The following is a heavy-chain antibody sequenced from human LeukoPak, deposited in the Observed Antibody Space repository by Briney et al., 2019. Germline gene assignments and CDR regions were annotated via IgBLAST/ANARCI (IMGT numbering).Heavy chain of an antibody. J-gene: IGHJ4*02. CDR1: GGSINNYY. Sequence: SETLSLTCTVSGGSINNYYCSWIRQPPGKGLEWIGHIYYSGSTNYNPSLKSRVTISVDTSNNQFSLKLSSVTAADTAVYYCARGSRWLPNNWGQGVLVTVSS. D-gene: IGHD5-12*01. V-gene: IGHV4-59*01. CDR3: ARGSRWLPNN. CDR2: IYYSGST.